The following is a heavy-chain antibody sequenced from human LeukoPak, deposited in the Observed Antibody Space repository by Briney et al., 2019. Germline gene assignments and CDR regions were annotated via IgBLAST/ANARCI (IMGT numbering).Heavy chain of an antibody. Sequence: GGSLRLSCAASGFTFSSYTMSWVRQAPGKGLEWVSAISGSGGSTYYADSVKGRFTISRDNSKNTLYLQMNSLRAEDTAVYYCAKGIEYGGYVLWPFDYWGQGTLVTVSS. J-gene: IGHJ4*02. CDR2: ISGSGGST. D-gene: IGHD5-12*01. CDR1: GFTFSSYT. V-gene: IGHV3-23*01. CDR3: AKGIEYGGYVLWPFDY.